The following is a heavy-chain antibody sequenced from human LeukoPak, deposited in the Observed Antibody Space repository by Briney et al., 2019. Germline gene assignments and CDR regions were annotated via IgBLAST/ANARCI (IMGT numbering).Heavy chain of an antibody. D-gene: IGHD2-2*01. CDR1: GYTFTGYY. Sequence: GASVTVSCKASGYTFTGYYMHWVRQAPGQGLEWMGWINPNSGGTNHAQKFQGRVTMTRDTSISTAYMELSRLRSDDTAVYYCARDPSIVVVPAAIDYWGQGTLVTVSS. CDR2: INPNSGGT. CDR3: ARDPSIVVVPAAIDY. V-gene: IGHV1-2*02. J-gene: IGHJ4*02.